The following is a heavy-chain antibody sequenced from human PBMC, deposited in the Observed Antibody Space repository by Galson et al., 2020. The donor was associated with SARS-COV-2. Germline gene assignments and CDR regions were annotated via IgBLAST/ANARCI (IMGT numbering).Heavy chain of an antibody. V-gene: IGHV4-61*01. CDR3: ARDSLWSGYWSGGGMDV. J-gene: IGHJ6*02. CDR1: GGSVSSGSYY. Sequence: SETLSLTCTVSGGSVSSGSYYWSWIRQPPGKGLEWIGYIYYSGSTNYNPSLKSRVTISVDTSKNQFSLKLSSVTAADTAVYYCARDSLWSGYWSGGGMDVWGQGTTVTVSS. CDR2: IYYSGST. D-gene: IGHD3-3*01.